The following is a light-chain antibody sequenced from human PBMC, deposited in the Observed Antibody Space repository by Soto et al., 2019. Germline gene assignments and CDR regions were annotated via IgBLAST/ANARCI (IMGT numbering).Light chain of an antibody. V-gene: IGLV2-14*01. CDR1: SSDVGGYNY. Sequence: SALTQPASVSGSPGQSITLSCTGSSSDVGGYNYVSWYQQHPGKAPKLMIYEVSNRPSGVSNRFSGFKSGNTASLTISGLQAEDEADYYCSSYTSTTTLVFGGGTKLTVL. J-gene: IGLJ2*01. CDR2: EVS. CDR3: SSYTSTTTLV.